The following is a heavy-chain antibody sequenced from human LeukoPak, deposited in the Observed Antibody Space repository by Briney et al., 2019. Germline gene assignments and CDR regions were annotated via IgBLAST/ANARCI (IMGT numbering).Heavy chain of an antibody. J-gene: IGHJ6*02. D-gene: IGHD4-17*01. CDR1: GYTFTSYA. V-gene: IGHV1-3*01. Sequence: ASVKVSCKASGYTFTSYAMHWVRQAPGQRLEWMGWINAGNGNTKYSQKFQGRVTITRDTSASTAYMELSSLRSEDTAVYYCASERWLLDYCYGMDAWGQGTTVTVSS. CDR3: ASERWLLDYCYGMDA. CDR2: INAGNGNT.